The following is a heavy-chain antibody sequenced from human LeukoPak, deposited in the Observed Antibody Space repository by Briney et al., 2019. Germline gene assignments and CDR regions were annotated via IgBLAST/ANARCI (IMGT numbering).Heavy chain of an antibody. V-gene: IGHV3-30-3*01. J-gene: IGHJ4*02. CDR1: GFTFSSYA. CDR2: ISYDGSNK. CDR3: AREAISGYPDC. Sequence: GGSLRLSCAASGFTFSSYAMHWVRPAPGKGLEWVAVISYDGSNKYYADSVKGRFTISRDNSKNTLYLQMNSLRAEDTAVYYCAREAISGYPDCWGQGTLVTVSS. D-gene: IGHD5-18*01.